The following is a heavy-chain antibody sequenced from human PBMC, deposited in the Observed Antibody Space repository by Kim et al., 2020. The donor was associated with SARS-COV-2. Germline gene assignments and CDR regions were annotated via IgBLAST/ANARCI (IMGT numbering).Heavy chain of an antibody. CDR1: GDSITSNYW. J-gene: IGHJ3*02. CDR3: ARHKMSTNAFDS. Sequence: SETLSLTCVLSGDSITSNYWWSWVRQPPGKGLEWTGEIYRDGTTNYNPSLRGRVTISLDKSKNQVSLTLTTVTAVDTAIYYCARHKMSTNAFDSWGQGTTVTVSS. CDR2: IYRDGTT. V-gene: IGHV4-4*02. D-gene: IGHD1-1*01.